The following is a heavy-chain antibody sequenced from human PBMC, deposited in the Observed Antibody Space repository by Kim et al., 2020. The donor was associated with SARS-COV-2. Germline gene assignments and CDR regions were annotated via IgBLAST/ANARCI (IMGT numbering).Heavy chain of an antibody. V-gene: IGHV3-15*01. Sequence: GGSLRLSCAASGFNFNDAWMSWVRQAPGKGLEWVGRIKSNSEGGTTDYAAPVKGTFTISRNDSKNTLYWQMNSLKIEDTAVYYCARGGVGGILDSWGQGTRVTVSP. CDR3: ARGGVGGILDS. CDR2: IKSNSEGGTT. CDR1: GFNFNDAW. J-gene: IGHJ4*02. D-gene: IGHD3-16*01.